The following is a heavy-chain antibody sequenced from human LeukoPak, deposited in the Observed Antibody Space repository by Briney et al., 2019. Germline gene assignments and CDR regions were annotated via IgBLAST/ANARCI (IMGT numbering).Heavy chain of an antibody. CDR2: IKSKTDGSIR. V-gene: IGHV3-15*01. J-gene: IGHJ4*02. CDR3: TAGRDVLLWFGELSGTGY. Sequence: GGSLRLSCAASGFTFSNAWLSWVRQAPRKGLGWVGRIKSKTDGSIRDYAEPVKGRFTISRDDSKNTLYLQMISLKTEDTAVDYCTAGRDVLLWFGELSGTGYWGQGTLVTVSS. D-gene: IGHD3-10*01. CDR1: GFTFSNAW.